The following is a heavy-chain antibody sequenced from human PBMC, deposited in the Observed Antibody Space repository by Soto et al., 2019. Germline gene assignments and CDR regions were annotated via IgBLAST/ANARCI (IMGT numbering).Heavy chain of an antibody. CDR1: GDSFNSFY. CDR2: INPIGDST. V-gene: IGHV1-46*02. J-gene: IGHJ4*02. D-gene: IGHD3-22*01. CDR3: AASSGYFLRDY. Sequence: QVQLVQSGAEVKKPGASVKVSCKASGDSFNSFYVHWVRQARGQGLEWMGLINPIGDSTVYAQTFQGRVTMTWDTSTRTVYMGLSSLRSEDTAMYYCAASSGYFLRDYWGQGTLITVSS.